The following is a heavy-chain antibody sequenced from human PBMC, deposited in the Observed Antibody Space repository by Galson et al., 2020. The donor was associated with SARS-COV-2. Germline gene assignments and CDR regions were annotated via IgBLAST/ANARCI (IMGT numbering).Heavy chain of an antibody. V-gene: IGHV1-46*01. J-gene: IGHJ4*02. Sequence: ASVKVSCKASGYTFTSYYMHWVRQAPGQGLEWMGAINPSGGSTSYAQKFQGKITLTRDTSTSTVYMELSSLRSEDTALYYCARGGGTGILDYWGQGTLVTVS. D-gene: IGHD2-8*02. CDR3: ARGGGTGILDY. CDR1: GYTFTSYY. CDR2: INPSGGST.